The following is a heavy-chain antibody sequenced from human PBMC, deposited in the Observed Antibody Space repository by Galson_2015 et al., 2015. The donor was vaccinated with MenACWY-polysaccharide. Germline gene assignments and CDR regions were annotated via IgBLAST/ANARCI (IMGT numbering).Heavy chain of an antibody. D-gene: IGHD3-10*01. J-gene: IGHJ4*01. CDR2: IGTSSSTI. CDR3: ARGYMVRGGYFDP. V-gene: IGHV3-11*04. Sequence: SMRLSGAASGFTFSNAWMSWIRQAPGKGLEWVSYIGTSSSTISYADSVKGRFTISRDNAENSLYLQMNSLRVEDTAVYYCARGYMVRGGYFDPWGHGTRGTVSS. CDR1: GFTFSNAW.